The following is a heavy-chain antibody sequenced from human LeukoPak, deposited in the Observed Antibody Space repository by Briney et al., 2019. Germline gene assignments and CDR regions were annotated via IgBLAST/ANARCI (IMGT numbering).Heavy chain of an antibody. Sequence: SETLSLTCTVSGGSISTYYWNWIRQPPGKGLEWIGYIYHRGSTNYNPSLQSRVTISVDTSKNQFSLNLNSVTAADTAVYYCARGGAARLHFQNWGQGTLVTVSS. V-gene: IGHV4-59*01. CDR1: GGSISTYY. CDR2: IYHRGST. D-gene: IGHD6-6*01. J-gene: IGHJ1*01. CDR3: ARGGAARLHFQN.